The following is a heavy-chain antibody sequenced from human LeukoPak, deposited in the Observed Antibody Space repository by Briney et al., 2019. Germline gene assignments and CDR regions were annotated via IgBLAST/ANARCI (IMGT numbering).Heavy chain of an antibody. CDR1: GFTFTSYD. D-gene: IGHD3-10*01. J-gene: IGHJ5*02. V-gene: IGHV1-8*01. Sequence: ASVRVSCKASGFTFTSYDINWVRQASGQGLEWMGWMNPNNGNTGYAQKFQGRVTMTRDTSISTAYMELRGLRSEDTAVYYCVRDGEGVAISVNYWFDPWGQGTLVTVSS. CDR2: MNPNNGNT. CDR3: VRDGEGVAISVNYWFDP.